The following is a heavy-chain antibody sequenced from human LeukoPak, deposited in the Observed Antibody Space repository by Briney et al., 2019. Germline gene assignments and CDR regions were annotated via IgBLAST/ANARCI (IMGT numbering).Heavy chain of an antibody. CDR1: GYTFTSYY. D-gene: IGHD3-22*01. CDR3: ARMGNYYDSSGYSNTDY. Sequence: ASVKVSCKASGYTFTSYYMHWVRQAPGQGLEWMGIINPSGGSTSYAQKFQGRVTMTRDTSTSTVYMEVSSLRSEDTAVYYCARMGNYYDSSGYSNTDYWGQGTLVTVSS. V-gene: IGHV1-46*01. CDR2: INPSGGST. J-gene: IGHJ4*02.